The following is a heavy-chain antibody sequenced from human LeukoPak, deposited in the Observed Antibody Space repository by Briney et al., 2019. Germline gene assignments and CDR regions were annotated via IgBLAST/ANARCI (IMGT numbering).Heavy chain of an antibody. D-gene: IGHD3-9*01. CDR1: GYTFTSYG. J-gene: IGHJ6*02. Sequence: ASVKVSCKASGYTFTSYGISCVRQAPGQGLEWMGWISAYNGNTNYAQKLQGRVTMTTDTSTSTAYMELRSLRSDDTAVYYCARDHPTYERYFDWLLYGPYYYGMDVWGQGTTVTVSS. V-gene: IGHV1-18*01. CDR2: ISAYNGNT. CDR3: ARDHPTYERYFDWLLYGPYYYGMDV.